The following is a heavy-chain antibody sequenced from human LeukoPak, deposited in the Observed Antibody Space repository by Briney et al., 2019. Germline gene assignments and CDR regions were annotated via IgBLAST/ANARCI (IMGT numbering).Heavy chain of an antibody. J-gene: IGHJ4*02. CDR1: GGSFSGYY. D-gene: IGHD3-10*01. V-gene: IGHV4-34*01. CDR3: ARGREGPRSRD. Sequence: SETLSLTCAVYGGSFSGYYWSWIRQPPGKGLEWIGEINHRGSTYYNPSLKSRVTISVDTSKNQFSLKLTSVTAADAAVYYCARGREGPRSRDWGQGTRVTVSS. CDR2: INHRGST.